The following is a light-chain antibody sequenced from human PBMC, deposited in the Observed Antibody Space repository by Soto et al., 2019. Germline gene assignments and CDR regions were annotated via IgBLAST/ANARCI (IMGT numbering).Light chain of an antibody. Sequence: QSALTQPASVSGSPGQSITISCSGTSSDIGAYDHVAWFQQFPGKTPKLVIYSVSNRPSGVSYRFSGSKSGNTASLTISGLQADDEADYYCISYTSSSTPLVFGTGTKVTVL. V-gene: IGLV2-14*01. CDR1: SSDIGAYDH. CDR2: SVS. J-gene: IGLJ1*01. CDR3: ISYTSSSTPLV.